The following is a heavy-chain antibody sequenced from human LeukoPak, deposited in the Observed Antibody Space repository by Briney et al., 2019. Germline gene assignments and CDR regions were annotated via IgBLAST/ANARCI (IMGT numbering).Heavy chain of an antibody. J-gene: IGHJ4*02. D-gene: IGHD1-1*01. CDR2: IKTQVYGGTT. Sequence: SLRLSGTTSGFPFVVFAMNSVRQAPGNGLEWVGFIKTQVYGGTTEYGASVKGRFTISRDDSRAIAYLQMNSLKTEDTAVYFCTRDHRDDWNPGYYFDYWGQGALVTVSS. CDR1: GFPFVVFA. V-gene: IGHV3-49*04. CDR3: TRDHRDDWNPGYYFDY.